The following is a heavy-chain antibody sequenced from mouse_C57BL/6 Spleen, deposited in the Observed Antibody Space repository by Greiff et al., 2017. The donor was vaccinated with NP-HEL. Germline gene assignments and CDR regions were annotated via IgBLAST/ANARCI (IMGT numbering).Heavy chain of an antibody. V-gene: IGHV1-63*01. Sequence: QVQLKESGAELVRPGTSVKMSCEASGYTFTNYWIGWAKQRPGHGLEWIGDIYPGGGYTNYNEKFKGKATLTADKSSSTAYMQFSSLTSEDSAIYYCARLGETYFDYWGQGTTLTVSS. CDR3: ARLGETYFDY. J-gene: IGHJ2*01. CDR1: GYTFTNYW. CDR2: IYPGGGYT.